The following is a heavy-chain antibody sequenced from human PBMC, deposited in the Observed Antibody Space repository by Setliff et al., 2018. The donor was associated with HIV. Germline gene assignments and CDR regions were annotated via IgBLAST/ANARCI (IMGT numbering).Heavy chain of an antibody. CDR1: GDTISSNSVS. Sequence: SQTLSLTCAISGDTISSNSVSWNWIRQSPSRGLEWLGRTYYRSKWYNDYAVSVKSRMTFNPDTSKNQFSLRLNSVTPEDTAVYFCARGNSTKRGFDYWGLGTLVTVSS. CDR2: TYYRSKWYN. D-gene: IGHD3-10*01. V-gene: IGHV6-1*01. J-gene: IGHJ4*02. CDR3: ARGNSTKRGFDY.